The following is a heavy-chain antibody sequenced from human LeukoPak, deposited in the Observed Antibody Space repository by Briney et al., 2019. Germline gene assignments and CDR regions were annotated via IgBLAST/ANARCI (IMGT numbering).Heavy chain of an antibody. J-gene: IGHJ6*03. CDR1: GGSISSSGYY. Sequence: PSETLSFTCTVSGGSISSSGYYWSWIRQPPGKGLEWIGEINHSGSTNYNPSLKSRVTISVDTSKNQFSLKLSSVTAADTAVYYCARKIYYGKHYYYMDVWGKGTTVTVSS. D-gene: IGHD3-10*01. V-gene: IGHV4-39*07. CDR3: ARKIYYGKHYYYMDV. CDR2: INHSGST.